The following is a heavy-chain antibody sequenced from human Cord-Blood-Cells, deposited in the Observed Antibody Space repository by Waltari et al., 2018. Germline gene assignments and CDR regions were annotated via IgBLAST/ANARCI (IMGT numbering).Heavy chain of an antibody. CDR3: ARDFNWNDAVDI. V-gene: IGHV1-8*01. CDR1: GYTFPSDD. D-gene: IGHD1-20*01. Sequence: QLPLVQSGAEVKKPGASVKVSCKASGYTFPSDDINWVRQATGPGLEWMGWMNPNSGNTGYAETFQGRVTMTRNTSISTAYMELSSLRSEDTAVDYCARDFNWNDAVDIWGQGTMVTVSS. CDR2: MNPNSGNT. J-gene: IGHJ3*02.